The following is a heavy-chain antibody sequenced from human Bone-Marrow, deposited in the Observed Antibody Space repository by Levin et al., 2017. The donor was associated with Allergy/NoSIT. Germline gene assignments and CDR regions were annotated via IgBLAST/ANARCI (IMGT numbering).Heavy chain of an antibody. V-gene: IGHV1-2*02. J-gene: IGHJ4*02. D-gene: IGHD4-17*01. Sequence: ASVKVSCVAAGYTFTDHYMHWVRQAPGQGLEWMGWVNCNSGDTHYAQKFQDRVTMTRDTSITTAYIEVSSLRFDDTALYFCARNDYGDYVQNFDYWGQGTLVTVSS. CDR3: ARNDYGDYVQNFDY. CDR2: VNCNSGDT. CDR1: GYTFTDHY.